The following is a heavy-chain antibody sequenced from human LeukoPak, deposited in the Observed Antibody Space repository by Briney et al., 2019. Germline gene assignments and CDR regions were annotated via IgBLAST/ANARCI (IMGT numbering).Heavy chain of an antibody. J-gene: IGHJ3*02. CDR2: ISSRSIYI. D-gene: IGHD6-13*01. CDR1: GFTFSDYS. CDR3: AKDRYSTLDPDVFDI. Sequence: PGGSLRLSCAASGFTFSDYSMNWVRQTPGEGLEWASSISSRSIYIHYADSVKGRFTISRDNVKNSLYLEMNSLRAEDTAVYYCAKDRYSTLDPDVFDIWGQGTMVTVSS. V-gene: IGHV3-21*01.